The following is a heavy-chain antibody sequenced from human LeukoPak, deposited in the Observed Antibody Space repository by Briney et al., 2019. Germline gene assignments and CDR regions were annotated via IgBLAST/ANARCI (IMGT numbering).Heavy chain of an antibody. D-gene: IGHD2-2*01. CDR3: ATLPAADRRVGDDGFDI. J-gene: IGHJ3*02. V-gene: IGHV1-69*05. CDR1: GGTFSSYA. CDR2: IIPIFGTA. Sequence: VASVKVSCKASGGTFSSYAISWVRQAPGQGLEWMGGIIPIFGTANYAQKFQGRVTITTDESTSTAYMELSSLRSEDTAVYYCATLPAADRRVGDDGFDIWGQGTMVTVSS.